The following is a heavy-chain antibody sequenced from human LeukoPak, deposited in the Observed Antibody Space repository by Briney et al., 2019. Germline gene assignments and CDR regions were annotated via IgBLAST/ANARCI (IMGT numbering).Heavy chain of an antibody. CDR1: GYTFTGYY. D-gene: IGHD3-9*01. J-gene: IGHJ4*02. CDR3: ARTYDILTAFYKGFDY. V-gene: IGHV1-2*02. Sequence: ASVKVSCKASGYTFTGYYMHWVRQAPGQGLEWMRWINPNSGGTNYAQKFQGRVTMTRDTSISTAYMELSRLRSDDSAVYYCARTYDILTAFYKGFDYWGQGTLVTVSS. CDR2: INPNSGGT.